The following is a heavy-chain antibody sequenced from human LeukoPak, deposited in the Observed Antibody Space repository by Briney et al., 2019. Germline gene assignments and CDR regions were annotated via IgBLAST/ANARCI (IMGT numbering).Heavy chain of an antibody. D-gene: IGHD3-16*01. CDR2: FDPEDGET. V-gene: IGHV1-24*01. J-gene: IGHJ4*02. CDR3: ATDILRYYDYVWGSYGY. Sequence: ASVKVSCKVSGYTLTELSMHWVRQAPGKGLEWMGGFDPEDGETIYAQKFQGRVTMTEDTSTDTAYMELSSLRSEDTAVCYCATDILRYYDYVWGSYGYWGQGTLVTVSS. CDR1: GYTLTELS.